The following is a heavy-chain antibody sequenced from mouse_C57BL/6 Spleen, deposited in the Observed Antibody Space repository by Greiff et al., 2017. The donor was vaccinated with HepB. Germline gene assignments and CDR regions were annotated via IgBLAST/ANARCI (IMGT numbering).Heavy chain of an antibody. D-gene: IGHD2-4*01. CDR3: ARSGYDYPYYAMDY. CDR2: IYPGSGST. V-gene: IGHV1-55*01. J-gene: IGHJ4*01. Sequence: QVQLQQPGAELVKPGASVKMSCKASGYTFTSYWITWVKQRPGQGLEWIGDIYPGSGSTNYNEKFKGKATLTVDTSSSTAYMQLSSLTSEDSAVYYCARSGYDYPYYAMDYWGQGTSVTVSS. CDR1: GYTFTSYW.